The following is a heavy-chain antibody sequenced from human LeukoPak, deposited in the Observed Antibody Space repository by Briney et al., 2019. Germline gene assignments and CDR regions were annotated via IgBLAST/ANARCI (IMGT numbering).Heavy chain of an antibody. CDR1: GFTFSSYS. D-gene: IGHD6-13*01. CDR2: ISSSSSYI. J-gene: IGHJ4*02. Sequence: GGSLRLSCAASGFTFSSYSMNWVRQAPGKGLEWVSSISSSSSYIYYADSVKGRFTISRDNAKNSLYLQMNSLRAEDTAVYYCARGLMIAAAGTVDYWGRGTLVTVSS. CDR3: ARGLMIAAAGTVDY. V-gene: IGHV3-21*01.